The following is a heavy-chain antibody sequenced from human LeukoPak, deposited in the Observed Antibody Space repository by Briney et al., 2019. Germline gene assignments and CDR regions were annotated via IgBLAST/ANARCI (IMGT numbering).Heavy chain of an antibody. D-gene: IGHD3-22*01. CDR3: ARWIHDSAAWRLDY. J-gene: IGHJ4*02. Sequence: PGGSLRLSCAASGFTFSNYYMSWVRQAPGKGLEWVANIRQDESAVFQVDSLKGRFTVSRDNTKNSLYLQMSSLRVEDTAVYYCARWIHDSAAWRLDYWGRGALVTVSS. V-gene: IGHV3-7*04. CDR2: IRQDESAV. CDR1: GFTFSNYY.